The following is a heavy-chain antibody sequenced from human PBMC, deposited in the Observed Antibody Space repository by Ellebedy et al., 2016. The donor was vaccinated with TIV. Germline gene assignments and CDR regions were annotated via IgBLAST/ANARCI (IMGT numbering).Heavy chain of an antibody. V-gene: IGHV1-69*04. CDR2: NIALLGIA. D-gene: IGHD6-13*01. CDR3: ARDRDSSSWYFGGYYYYGMDV. J-gene: IGHJ6*02. Sequence: AASVKVSCKASGCTFSSYAISWVRQAPGQGLEWMGRNIALLGIANYAQKFQGRVTITADKSTSTAYMELSSLSSEDTAVYYCARDRDSSSWYFGGYYYYGMDVWGQGTTVTVSS. CDR1: GCTFSSYA.